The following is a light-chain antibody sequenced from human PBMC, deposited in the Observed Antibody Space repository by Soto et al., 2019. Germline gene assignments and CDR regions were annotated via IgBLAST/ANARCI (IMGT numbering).Light chain of an antibody. CDR2: EAS. V-gene: IGKV3-11*01. J-gene: IGKJ5*01. CDR1: QSISTY. Sequence: IVLTQSPATLSLSTGERATLSCRASQSISTYLAWYQHNPGQAPRLLMYEASNRATGVPARFSGSGSGTDFTLTISSLEPEDCAIYYCQQRQYWLPITFGQGTRLE. CDR3: QQRQYWLPIT.